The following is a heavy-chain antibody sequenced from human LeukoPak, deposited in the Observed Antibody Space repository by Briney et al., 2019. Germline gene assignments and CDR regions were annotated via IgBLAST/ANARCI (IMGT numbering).Heavy chain of an antibody. Sequence: SETLSLTCTVSGGSISSYYWSWIRQPAGKGLEWIGRIYTSGSTYYNPSLKSRVTISVDTSKNQLSLKLSSVTAADTAVYYCAKNSGDYPLDYWGQGTLVTVSS. D-gene: IGHD1-26*01. CDR1: GGSISSYY. CDR2: IYTSGST. J-gene: IGHJ4*02. CDR3: AKNSGDYPLDY. V-gene: IGHV4-4*07.